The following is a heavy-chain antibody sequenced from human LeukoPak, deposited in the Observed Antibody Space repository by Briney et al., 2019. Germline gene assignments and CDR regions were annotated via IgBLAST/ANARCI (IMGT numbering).Heavy chain of an antibody. D-gene: IGHD6-13*01. Sequence: ASVKVSCKASGGTFSSYAISWVRQAPGQGLEWMGRIIPILGIANYAQKFQGRVTITADKSTSTAYMELSSLRSEDTAVYYCAGDSSSWSPYFDYWGQGTLVTVSS. J-gene: IGHJ4*02. CDR3: AGDSSSWSPYFDY. CDR2: IIPILGIA. CDR1: GGTFSSYA. V-gene: IGHV1-69*04.